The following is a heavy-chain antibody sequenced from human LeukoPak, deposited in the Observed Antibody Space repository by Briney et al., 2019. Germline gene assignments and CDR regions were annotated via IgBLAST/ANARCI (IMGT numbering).Heavy chain of an antibody. CDR3: ASSHDSSGND. CDR2: IRYDGAYK. V-gene: IGHV3-7*01. Sequence: GGTLRLSCVASGFSFSTYWMAWIRQAPGKGLEWVANIRYDGAYKFYAGSVKSRFTISRDNAKNSLFLEMHSLRADDTAVYFCASSHDSSGNDWGQGTLVTVSS. CDR1: GFSFSTYW. D-gene: IGHD3-22*01. J-gene: IGHJ4*02.